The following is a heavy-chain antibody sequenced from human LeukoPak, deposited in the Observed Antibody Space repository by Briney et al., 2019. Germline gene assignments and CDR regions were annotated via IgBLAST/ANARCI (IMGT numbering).Heavy chain of an antibody. D-gene: IGHD6-13*01. CDR3: ARWSIAAAGVPYYYYYMDV. CDR1: LGSLSRYY. V-gene: IGHV4-59*01. CDR2: IYYSGSI. Sequence: SETLSLTCTVSLGSLSRYYGSWIRQPPRKGLECIGYIYYSGSINYNPCLKSRVTISVDSSKNQFSLKLSSVTAADTAVYYCARWSIAAAGVPYYYYYMDVWGKGTTVTVSS. J-gene: IGHJ6*03.